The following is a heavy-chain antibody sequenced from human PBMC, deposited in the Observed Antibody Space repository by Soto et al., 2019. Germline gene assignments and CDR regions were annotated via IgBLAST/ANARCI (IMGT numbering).Heavy chain of an antibody. D-gene: IGHD2-15*01. V-gene: IGHV3-23*01. CDR2: ISGSGGST. J-gene: IGHJ6*02. CDR3: AKDGTQSLLVVVVGRYGMDV. CDR1: GFTFSSYA. Sequence: HPGGSLRLSCAASGFTFSSYAMSWVRQAPGKGLEWVSAISGSGGSTYYADSVKGRFTISRDNSKNTLYLQMNSLRAEDTAVYYCAKDGTQSLLVVVVGRYGMDVWGQGTTVTVSS.